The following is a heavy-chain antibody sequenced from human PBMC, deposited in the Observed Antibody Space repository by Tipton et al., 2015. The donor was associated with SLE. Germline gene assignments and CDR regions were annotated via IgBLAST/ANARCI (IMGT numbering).Heavy chain of an antibody. V-gene: IGHV3-30*04. CDR3: AKVFPIFGVVSDYYYGMDV. CDR2: ISYDGSNK. D-gene: IGHD3-3*01. Sequence: SLRLSCAASGFTFSSYAMHWVRQAPGKGLEWVTLISYDGSNKYYADSVKGRFTISRDNSKNTLYLQMNSLRAEDTAAYYCAKVFPIFGVVSDYYYGMDVWGQGTTVTVSS. J-gene: IGHJ6*02. CDR1: GFTFSSYA.